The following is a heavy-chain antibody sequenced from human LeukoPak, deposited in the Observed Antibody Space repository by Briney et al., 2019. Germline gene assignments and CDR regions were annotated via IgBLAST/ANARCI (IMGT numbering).Heavy chain of an antibody. Sequence: ASVKVSCKASGFTFTSSAVQWVRQARGQRLEWIGWIVVGSGNTNYAQKFQERITITRDMSTSTAYMELSSLRSEDTAVYYCAAVAPYYDFWSGFRSLFDYWGQGTLVTVSS. CDR2: IVVGSGNT. V-gene: IGHV1-58*01. J-gene: IGHJ4*02. CDR1: GFTFTSSA. CDR3: AAVAPYYDFWSGFRSLFDY. D-gene: IGHD3-3*01.